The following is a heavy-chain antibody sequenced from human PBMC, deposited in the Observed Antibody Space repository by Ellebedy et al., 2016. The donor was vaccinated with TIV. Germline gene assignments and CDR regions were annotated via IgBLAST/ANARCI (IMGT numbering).Heavy chain of an antibody. CDR3: AKEGSPSRWNRGLDV. D-gene: IGHD5-24*01. V-gene: IGHV3-30*18. Sequence: GESLKISCVASGFTSSTFGMHWVRQSPDKGLEWVAFVSRDGREKYYGDSVKGRVAISRDTSKNTLYLQLSSLRADDTAVYNCAKEGSPSRWNRGLDVWGQGTTVIVSS. CDR2: VSRDGREK. J-gene: IGHJ6*02. CDR1: GFTSSTFG.